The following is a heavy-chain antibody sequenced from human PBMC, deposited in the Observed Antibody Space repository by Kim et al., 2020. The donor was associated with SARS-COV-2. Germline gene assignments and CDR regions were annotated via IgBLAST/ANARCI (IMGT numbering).Heavy chain of an antibody. V-gene: IGHV4-39*01. Sequence: SETLSLTCTVSGGSISSYSYYWGWIRQPPEKGLEWIGSIYNCGTSYYSPSLRSRVTISVDTSKKQFSLRLSSVTAADTAVYYCARQGLGDAYSSVDYWGDGILGTVSS. CDR3: ARQGLGDAYSSVDY. CDR2: IYNCGTS. J-gene: IGHJ4*01. CDR1: GGSISSYSYY. D-gene: IGHD4-4*01.